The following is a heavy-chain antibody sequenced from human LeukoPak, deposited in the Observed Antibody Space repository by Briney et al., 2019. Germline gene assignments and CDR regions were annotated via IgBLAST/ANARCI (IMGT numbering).Heavy chain of an antibody. CDR1: GLTFSTNP. J-gene: IGHJ6*02. CDR3: ARDMRDTSSSGGYYAMDV. CDR2: ISYDGNAK. D-gene: IGHD6-6*01. V-gene: IGHV3-30*04. Sequence: GGSLRLSCAASGLTFSTNPMHWVRQAPGKGLEWVAVISYDGNAKYYADSVKGRFTISRDNPKNTLYLQMNSLRPEDTAVYYCARDMRDTSSSGGYYAMDVWGQGTTVTVSS.